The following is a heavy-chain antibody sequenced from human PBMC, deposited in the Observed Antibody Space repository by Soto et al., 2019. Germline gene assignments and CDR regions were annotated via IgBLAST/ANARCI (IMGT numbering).Heavy chain of an antibody. J-gene: IGHJ6*02. Sequence: PGGSLRLSCAASAFTFSSYAMSWVRQAPGKGLEWVSAISGSGGSTYYADSVKGRFTISRDNSKNTLYLQMNSLRAEDTAVYYCATGWDPPPYYYYGMDVWGQGTTVTVSS. CDR2: ISGSGGST. CDR1: AFTFSSYA. V-gene: IGHV3-23*01. D-gene: IGHD1-26*01. CDR3: ATGWDPPPYYYYGMDV.